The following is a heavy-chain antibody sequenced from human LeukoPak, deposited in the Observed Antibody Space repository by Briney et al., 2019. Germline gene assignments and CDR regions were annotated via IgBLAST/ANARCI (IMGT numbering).Heavy chain of an antibody. D-gene: IGHD3-16*01. J-gene: IGHJ6*03. CDR3: AKDHVEGSWGDYYYYYMDV. V-gene: IGHV3-48*01. CDR2: ISSSIRTT. CDR1: GFTFSSYS. Sequence: PGGSLRLSCAASGFTFSSYSMNWVRQAPGKGLEWISYISSSIRTTYYADSVQGRFTISRDNSNNTVYLYMNSVRTEDTAVYYCAKDHVEGSWGDYYYYYMDVWGKGTTVTISS.